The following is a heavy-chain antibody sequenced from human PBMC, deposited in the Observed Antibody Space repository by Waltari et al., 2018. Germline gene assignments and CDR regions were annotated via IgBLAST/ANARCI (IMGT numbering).Heavy chain of an antibody. J-gene: IGHJ6*02. V-gene: IGHV1-46*01. CDR1: EYTFTSSY. CDR2: INPSGGST. D-gene: IGHD2-21*01. Sequence: QVQLVQSGAEVKKPGASVKISCKTSEYTFTSSYLHWVRKAPGQGLEWMGIINPSGGSTIYAQKFQGRVTMTRDTSTSTVYMELSSLRSEDTAVYYCASDTGALWMDVWGQGTTVTVSS. CDR3: ASDTGALWMDV.